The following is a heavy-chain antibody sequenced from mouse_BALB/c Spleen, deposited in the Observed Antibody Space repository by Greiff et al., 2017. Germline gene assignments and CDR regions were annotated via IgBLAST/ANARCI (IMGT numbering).Heavy chain of an antibody. J-gene: IGHJ3*01. V-gene: IGHV2-2*02. Sequence: QVHVKQSGPGLVQPSQSLSITCTVSGFSLTSYGVHWVRQSPGKGLEWLGVIWSGGSTDYNAAFISRLSISKDNSKSQVFFKMNSLQANDTAIYYRARNRYDGAWFAYWGQGTLVTVSA. CDR2: IWSGGST. CDR3: ARNRYDGAWFAY. D-gene: IGHD2-14*01. CDR1: GFSLTSYG.